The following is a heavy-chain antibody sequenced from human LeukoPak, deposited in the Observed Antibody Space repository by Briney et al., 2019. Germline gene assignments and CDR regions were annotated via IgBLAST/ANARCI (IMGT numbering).Heavy chain of an antibody. CDR3: ARTYYDFWSGYYRWFDP. CDR1: GYTFTGYY. Sequence: ASVKVSCKASGYTFTGYYIHWVRQAPGQGLEWMGWINPNSGGTNYAQKFQGRVTITRNTSISTAYMELSSLRSEDTAVYYCARTYYDFWSGYYRWFDPWGQGTLVTVSS. D-gene: IGHD3-3*01. V-gene: IGHV1-2*02. CDR2: INPNSGGT. J-gene: IGHJ5*02.